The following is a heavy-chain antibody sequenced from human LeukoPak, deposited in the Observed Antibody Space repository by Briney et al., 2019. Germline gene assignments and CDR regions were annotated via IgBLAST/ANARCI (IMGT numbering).Heavy chain of an antibody. V-gene: IGHV3-48*04. CDR3: ARDEPVRYYYGSGSYYTGNDY. D-gene: IGHD3-10*01. J-gene: IGHJ4*02. Sequence: TGGSLRLSCVASGFTFSSHGMNWVRQAPGKGLEWVSGITSGTRTYYADSVKGRFTISRDNAKNSLYLQMNSLRAEDTAVYYCARDEPVRYYYGSGSYYTGNDYWGQGTLVTVSS. CDR2: ITSGTRT. CDR1: GFTFSSHG.